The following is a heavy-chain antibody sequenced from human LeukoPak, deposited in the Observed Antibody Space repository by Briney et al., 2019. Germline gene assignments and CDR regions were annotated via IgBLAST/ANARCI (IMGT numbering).Heavy chain of an antibody. CDR1: GLTVSDNY. D-gene: IGHD6-13*01. Sequence: GGSLRLSCAASGLTVSDNYMSWVRKAPGKGLEWLSVIYSGGSTYYVDSVKGRFSISRDNSKNTLYLQMNDLSAEDTAVYYCARDRSYSSTSFGMDVWGQGTTVTVSS. V-gene: IGHV3-53*01. CDR3: ARDRSYSSTSFGMDV. J-gene: IGHJ6*02. CDR2: IYSGGST.